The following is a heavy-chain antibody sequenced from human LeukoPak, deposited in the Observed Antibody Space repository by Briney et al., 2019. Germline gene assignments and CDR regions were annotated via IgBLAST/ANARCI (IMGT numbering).Heavy chain of an antibody. V-gene: IGHV1-18*01. D-gene: IGHD6-13*01. CDR1: GYTFTSYG. CDR3: ARSSSWYGWFDP. J-gene: IGHJ5*02. CDR2: ISAYNGNT. Sequence: GSVKVSCKASGYTFTSYGISWVRQAPGQGLEWMGWISAYNGNTNYAQKFQGRVTITTDESTSTAYMELSSLRSEDTAVYYCARSSSWYGWFDPWGQGTLVTVSS.